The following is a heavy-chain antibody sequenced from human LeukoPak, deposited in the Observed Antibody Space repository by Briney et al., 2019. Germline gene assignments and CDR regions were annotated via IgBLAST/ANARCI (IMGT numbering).Heavy chain of an antibody. J-gene: IGHJ6*03. CDR3: ARGPLGSSGYRYYYYMDV. D-gene: IGHD3-22*01. CDR2: IYYSGTT. Sequence: SETLSLTCTVSGGSISTYYWSWVRQPPGKGLEWIGYIYYSGTTNYNPSPKSRVTTSVDTSKNQFSLKLSSVTAADTAVYYCARGPLGSSGYRYYYYMDVWGKGTTVTVSS. V-gene: IGHV4-59*01. CDR1: GGSISTYY.